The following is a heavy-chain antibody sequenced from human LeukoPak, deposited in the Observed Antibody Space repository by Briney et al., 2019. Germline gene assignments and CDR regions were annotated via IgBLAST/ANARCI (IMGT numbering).Heavy chain of an antibody. J-gene: IGHJ6*03. CDR3: ARDQVGYGDYGGYYYYYMDV. D-gene: IGHD4-17*01. Sequence: SVKVSCKASGGTFSSYAISWVRQAPGQGLEWMGGIIPIFGIANYAQKFQGRVTITADESTSTAYTELSSLRSEDTAVYYCARDQVGYGDYGGYYYYYMDVWGKGTTVTVSS. V-gene: IGHV1-69*13. CDR1: GGTFSSYA. CDR2: IIPIFGIA.